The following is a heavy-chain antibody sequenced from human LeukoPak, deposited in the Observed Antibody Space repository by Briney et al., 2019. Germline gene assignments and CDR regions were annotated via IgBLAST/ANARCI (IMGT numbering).Heavy chain of an antibody. D-gene: IGHD6-19*01. Sequence: ASVKVSCKASGYTFTSYDISWVRQATGQGLEWMGWMNPNSGNTGYAQKFQGRVTMTRNTSISTAYMELSSLRSEDTAVYYCARRLPLRRWLAKAFDIWGQGTMVTVSS. CDR1: GYTFTSYD. J-gene: IGHJ3*02. CDR2: MNPNSGNT. V-gene: IGHV1-8*01. CDR3: ARRLPLRRWLAKAFDI.